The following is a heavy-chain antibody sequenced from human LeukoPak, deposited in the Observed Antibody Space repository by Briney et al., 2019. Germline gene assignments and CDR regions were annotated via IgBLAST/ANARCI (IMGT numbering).Heavy chain of an antibody. CDR1: GFTVSSNY. CDR3: ARAITTVTPWDY. J-gene: IGHJ4*02. CDR2: IYSGGST. V-gene: IGHV3-66*01. Sequence: GGSLRLSCAASGFTVSSNYMSWVRQAPGKGLEWVSVIYSGGSTYYADSVKGRFTISRDNSKNTLYLQMNSLRAEDTAVYYCARAITTVTPWDYWGQGTLVTVSS. D-gene: IGHD4-17*01.